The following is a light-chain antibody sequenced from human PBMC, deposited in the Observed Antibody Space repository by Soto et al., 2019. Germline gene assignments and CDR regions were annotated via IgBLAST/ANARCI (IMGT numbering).Light chain of an antibody. CDR2: GTF. CDR1: QSVPSNY. CDR3: QQYGNSPYT. Sequence: EIVLTQSPGILSLSPGERATLPCRASQSVPSNYLAWYQQKPGQAPRLLIYGTFNRATGIPNRFSGSGSGTDFALTISRLEPEDFAVYHCQQYGNSPYTFGQGTKVDIK. J-gene: IGKJ2*01. V-gene: IGKV3-20*01.